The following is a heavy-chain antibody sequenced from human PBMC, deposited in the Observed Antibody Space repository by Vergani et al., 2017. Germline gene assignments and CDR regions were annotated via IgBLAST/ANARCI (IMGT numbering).Heavy chain of an antibody. CDR1: GYTFTGYY. Sequence: QVQLVQSGAEVKKPGASVKVSCKASGYTFTGYYMHWVRQAPGQGLEWMGWINPNSGGTNYAQKVQGRVTMTRDTSISTAHMELSRLRSDDTAVYYCARGPWLPTLSFDDWGQGTLVTVSS. CDR3: ARGPWLPTLSFDD. D-gene: IGHD6-19*01. CDR2: INPNSGGT. V-gene: IGHV1-2*02. J-gene: IGHJ4*02.